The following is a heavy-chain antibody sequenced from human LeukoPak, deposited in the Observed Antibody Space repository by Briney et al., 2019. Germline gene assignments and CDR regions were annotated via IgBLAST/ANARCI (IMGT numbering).Heavy chain of an antibody. CDR1: GFTVSSNY. V-gene: IGHV3-66*01. CDR3: ARDRGTSYSESNGPTPFDY. Sequence: GGSLRLSCAASGFTVSSNYMSWVRQAPGKGLEWVSVIYSDGSTYSADSVKGRFTISRDNSKNTLYLQMNSLRDEDTAVYYCARDRGTSYSESNGPTPFDYWGQGTLVTVSS. D-gene: IGHD3-22*01. CDR2: IYSDGST. J-gene: IGHJ4*02.